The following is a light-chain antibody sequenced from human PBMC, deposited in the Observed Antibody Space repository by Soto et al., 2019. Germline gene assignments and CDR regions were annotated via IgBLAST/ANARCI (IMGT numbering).Light chain of an antibody. V-gene: IGKV3-15*01. Sequence: EIVMTQSPATLSVSPGERATHSCRASQSVSTNLAWYQQKPGQAPRRLIYGAAGRGAGIPARLSGSSGSAADSTTTVSRLHSDFVAVYYCQQNNTWPPTFGQGTKVDIK. CDR1: QSVSTN. CDR3: QQNNTWPPT. J-gene: IGKJ1*01. CDR2: GAA.